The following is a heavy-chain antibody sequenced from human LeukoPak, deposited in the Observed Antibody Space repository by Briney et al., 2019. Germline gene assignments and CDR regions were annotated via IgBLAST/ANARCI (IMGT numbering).Heavy chain of an antibody. Sequence: ATVKISCKVSGYTFTDYYMHWVQQAPAKGLEWVGLVDPEDGETIYAEKFQGRVTITADTSTDTAYMELRSLRSEDTAVYYCATLSIMVVTSYYYYYMDVWGKGTTVTVSS. J-gene: IGHJ6*03. CDR3: ATLSIMVVTSYYYYYMDV. V-gene: IGHV1-69-2*01. CDR1: GYTFTDYY. CDR2: VDPEDGET. D-gene: IGHD4/OR15-4a*01.